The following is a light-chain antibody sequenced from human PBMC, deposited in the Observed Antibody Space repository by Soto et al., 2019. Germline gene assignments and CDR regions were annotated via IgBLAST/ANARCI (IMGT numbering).Light chain of an antibody. CDR3: QQTYSTPPYT. CDR1: QYINDY. Sequence: DIQMTQSPPSLSASVGDRVTITCRASQYINDYLNWFQQKPGKAPELLIYAASTLQSGVPSRFTGSGSGTDCTLTISGLKPEDFATYYCQQTYSTPPYTFGQGTKVEI. V-gene: IGKV1-39*01. CDR2: AAS. J-gene: IGKJ2*01.